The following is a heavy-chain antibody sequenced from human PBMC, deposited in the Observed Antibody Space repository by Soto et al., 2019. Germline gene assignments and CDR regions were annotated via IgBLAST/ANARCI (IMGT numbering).Heavy chain of an antibody. Sequence: QLQLQESGSGLVTPSQTLSLTCAVSGGSISSGGYSWSWIRQPPGKGLEWIGSIYHSGSTYYNPSLKSRVTISVDRSKNQFSLNLSSVTAADSAVYYCAGVRGPYCGGECYPPTPNWFDPWGQGTLVTVSS. CDR1: GGSISSGGYS. CDR2: IYHSGST. D-gene: IGHD2-21*01. CDR3: AGVRGPYCGGECYPPTPNWFDP. J-gene: IGHJ5*02. V-gene: IGHV4-30-2*01.